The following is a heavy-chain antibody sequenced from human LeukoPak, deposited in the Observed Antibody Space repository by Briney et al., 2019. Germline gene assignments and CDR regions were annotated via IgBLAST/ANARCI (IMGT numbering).Heavy chain of an antibody. CDR1: GRSLSGYY. CDR2: INHSGST. D-gene: IGHD3-10*01. CDR3: ASFRGPSHYYGSGSYYIY. Sequence: SSETLSLTCAVYGRSLSGYYWSWIRQPPGKGLEWIGEINHSGSTNYNPSLKSRVTISVDTSKNQFSLKLSSVTAADTAVYYCASFRGPSHYYGSGSYYIYWGQGTLVTVSS. V-gene: IGHV4-34*01. J-gene: IGHJ4*02.